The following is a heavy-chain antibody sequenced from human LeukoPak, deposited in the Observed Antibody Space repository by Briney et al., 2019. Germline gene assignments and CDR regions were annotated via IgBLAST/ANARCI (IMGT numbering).Heavy chain of an antibody. V-gene: IGHV3-11*01. CDR1: GFTFSDYY. CDR2: ISSSGSTI. CDR3: ASRHCSGGGCYFAGADPFDY. D-gene: IGHD2-15*01. Sequence: KPGGSLRLSCAASGFTFSDYYMSWIRQAPGKGLEWVSYISSSGSTIYYADSVKGRFTISRDNAKNSLYLQMNSLRAEDTAVYFCASRHCSGGGCYFAGADPFDYWGQGTLVTVSS. J-gene: IGHJ4*02.